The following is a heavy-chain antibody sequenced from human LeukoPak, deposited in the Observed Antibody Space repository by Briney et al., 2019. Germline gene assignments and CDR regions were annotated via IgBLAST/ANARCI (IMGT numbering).Heavy chain of an antibody. D-gene: IGHD6-13*01. V-gene: IGHV4-39*01. CDR2: IYHSGST. CDR3: ARHRGQQLVQD. CDR1: GGSISSSSYY. J-gene: IGHJ1*01. Sequence: SETLSLTCTVSGGSISSSSYYWGWIRQPPGKGLEWIGSIYHSGSTYYNPSLKSRVTISVDTSKNQFSLKLSSVTAADTAVYYCARHRGQQLVQDWGQGTLVTVSS.